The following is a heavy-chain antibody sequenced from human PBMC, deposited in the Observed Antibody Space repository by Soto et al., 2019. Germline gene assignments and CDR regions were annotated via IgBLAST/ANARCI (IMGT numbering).Heavy chain of an antibody. CDR2: INGDGSTT. CDR1: GFTFSTYR. CDR3: AKTNHYMDV. V-gene: IGHV3-74*01. J-gene: IGHJ6*03. Sequence: GSLRLSCAASGFTFSTYRMHWVRQAPGKGLVWVSRINGDGSTTDYADSVKGRFTIFRDNAKNTLFLQMNSLRGEDTAVYYCAKTNHYMDVWGKGTTVTVSS.